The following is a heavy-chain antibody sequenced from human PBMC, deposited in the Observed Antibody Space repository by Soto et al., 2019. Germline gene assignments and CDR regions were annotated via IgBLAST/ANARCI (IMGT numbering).Heavy chain of an antibody. CDR3: AKDTRYGDYVRWFDS. V-gene: IGHV3-23*01. J-gene: IGHJ5*01. CDR1: GFTFSSYA. Sequence: EVHLLESGGGLVQPGGSLRLSCTASGFTFSSYAMTWVRQAPGRGLEGVSGITASGGRTYYADSVKGRFTISRDNSKSTLYLLLNSLRAEDTAVYYCAKDTRYGDYVRWFDSWCQGTLVTVSS. CDR2: ITASGGRT. D-gene: IGHD4-17*01.